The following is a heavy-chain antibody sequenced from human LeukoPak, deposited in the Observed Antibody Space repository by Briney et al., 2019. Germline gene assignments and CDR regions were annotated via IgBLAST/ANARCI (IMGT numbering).Heavy chain of an antibody. Sequence: GASVTVSCKASGYTFTSYWIQWVRQAPGQGLEWVGLIDPSDGSVAYAHRFQGRVTMTRDTSTSIVYMDLSSLRSDDTAVYYCARDMAVRTFDYWGQGTLVTVSS. CDR1: GYTFTSYW. CDR3: ARDMAVRTFDY. CDR2: IDPSDGSV. D-gene: IGHD2-21*01. V-gene: IGHV1-46*01. J-gene: IGHJ4*02.